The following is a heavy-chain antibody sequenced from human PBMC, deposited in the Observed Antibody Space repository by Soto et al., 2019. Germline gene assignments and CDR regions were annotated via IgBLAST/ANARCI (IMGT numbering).Heavy chain of an antibody. J-gene: IGHJ5*02. Sequence: PSETLSLTCAVSGGSISSSNWWSWVRQPPGKGLEWIGEIYHSGSTNYNPSLKSRVTISVDKSKNQFSLKLSSVTAADTAVYYCARDMVDSSSTLNWFDPWGQGTLVTVSP. CDR2: IYHSGST. CDR3: ARDMVDSSSTLNWFDP. V-gene: IGHV4-4*02. D-gene: IGHD6-6*01. CDR1: GGSISSSNW.